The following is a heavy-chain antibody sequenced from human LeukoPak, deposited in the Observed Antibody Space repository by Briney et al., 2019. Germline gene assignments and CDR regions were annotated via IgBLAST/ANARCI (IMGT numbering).Heavy chain of an antibody. Sequence: GASVKVSCKASGFTFTSSAVQWVRQARGQRLEWIGWIVVGSGNTNYAQKFQERVTITRDMSTSTAYMELSSLRFEDTAVYYCAADGYSGYDFDYWGQGTLVTVSS. CDR2: IVVGSGNT. V-gene: IGHV1-58*01. CDR3: AADGYSGYDFDY. D-gene: IGHD5-12*01. J-gene: IGHJ4*02. CDR1: GFTFTSSA.